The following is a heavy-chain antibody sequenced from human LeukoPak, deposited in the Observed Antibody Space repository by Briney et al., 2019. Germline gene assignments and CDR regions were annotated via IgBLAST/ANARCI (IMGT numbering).Heavy chain of an antibody. Sequence: ASVKVSCKASGHTFTSYDINWVRQATGQGLEWMGWMNPNSGNTGYAQKFQGRVTMTRNTSISTAYMELSSLRSKDTAVYYCARGRYCSSTSCYTNDYWGQGTLVTVSS. V-gene: IGHV1-8*01. CDR1: GHTFTSYD. J-gene: IGHJ4*02. D-gene: IGHD2-2*02. CDR2: MNPNSGNT. CDR3: ARGRYCSSTSCYTNDY.